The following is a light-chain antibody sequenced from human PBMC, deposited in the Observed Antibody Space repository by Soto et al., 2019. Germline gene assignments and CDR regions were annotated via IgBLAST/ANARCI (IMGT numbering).Light chain of an antibody. CDR3: LQHNSYPYT. CDR2: ATP. J-gene: IGKJ2*01. CDR1: QGIRNY. Sequence: DIQMTQSPFSLSASVGDRVTITCRASQGIRNYLGWFQQKPGEAPKRLIHATPSLEGGVPSRFSGSGSGTEFTLTISSLQPEDFATYYCLQHNSYPYTFGQGTKLEIK. V-gene: IGKV1-17*01.